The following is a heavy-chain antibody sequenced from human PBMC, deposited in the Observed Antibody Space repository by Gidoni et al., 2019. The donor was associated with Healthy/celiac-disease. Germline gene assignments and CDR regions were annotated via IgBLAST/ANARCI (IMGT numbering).Heavy chain of an antibody. CDR3: ARHGGDIVVVVAATMDAFDI. Sequence: QLQLQESRPGLVKPSETRSLTCTVPGGALSTSSYYWGWIRQPPGKGLEWIGSIYYSGGTYYNPSLKSRVTISVDTSKNQFSLKLSSVTAADTAVYYCARHGGDIVVVVAATMDAFDIWGQGTMVTVSS. V-gene: IGHV4-39*01. J-gene: IGHJ3*02. CDR1: GGALSTSSYY. CDR2: IYYSGGT. D-gene: IGHD2-15*01.